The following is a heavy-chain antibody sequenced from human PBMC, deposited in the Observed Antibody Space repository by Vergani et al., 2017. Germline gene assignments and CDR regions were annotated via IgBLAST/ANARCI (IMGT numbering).Heavy chain of an antibody. D-gene: IGHD2-8*01. CDR2: IYPGDSDT. V-gene: IGHV5-51*01. CDR1: GYSFTSYW. CDR3: ARRGGYCTNGVCSNWFDP. J-gene: IGHJ5*02. Sequence: EVQLVQSGAEVKKPGESLKISCKGSGYSFTSYWIGWVRQMPGKGLEWMGIIYPGDSDTRYSPSFQGQVTISAEKSISTAYLQWSSLKASDTAMYYCARRGGYCTNGVCSNWFDPWGQGTLVTVSS.